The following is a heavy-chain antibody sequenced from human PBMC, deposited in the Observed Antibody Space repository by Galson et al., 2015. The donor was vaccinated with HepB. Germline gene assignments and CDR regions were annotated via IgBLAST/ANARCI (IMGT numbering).Heavy chain of an antibody. D-gene: IGHD3-3*01. Sequence: SLRLSCAASGFTFSSYSMNWVRQAPGKGLEWVSYISSSSSTIYYADSVKGRFTISRDNAKNSLYLQMNSLRDEDTAVYYCARALLPGFWSGYYLDYWGQGTLVTVSS. CDR1: GFTFSSYS. J-gene: IGHJ4*02. CDR2: ISSSSSTI. V-gene: IGHV3-48*02. CDR3: ARALLPGFWSGYYLDY.